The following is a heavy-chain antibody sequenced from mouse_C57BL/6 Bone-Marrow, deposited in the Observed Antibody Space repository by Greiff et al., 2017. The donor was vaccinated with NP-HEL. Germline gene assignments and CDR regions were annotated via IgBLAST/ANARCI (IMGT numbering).Heavy chain of an antibody. D-gene: IGHD4-1*01. Sequence: VQLQQPGAELVKPGASVKMSCKASGYTFTSYWITWVKQRPGQGLEWIGDICPGSGSTNYNEKFKSKATLTVDTSSSTAYMQLSSLTSEDSAVYYCARVPNWLYWYFDVWGTGTTVTVSS. V-gene: IGHV1-55*01. CDR2: ICPGSGST. CDR3: ARVPNWLYWYFDV. J-gene: IGHJ1*03. CDR1: GYTFTSYW.